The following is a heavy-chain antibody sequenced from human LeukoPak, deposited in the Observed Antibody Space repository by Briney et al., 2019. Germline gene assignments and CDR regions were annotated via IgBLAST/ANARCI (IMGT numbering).Heavy chain of an antibody. Sequence: GASVKVSCKASGYTFTSYGISWVRQASGQGLEWMGWISAYNGNTNYAQKLQGRVTMTTDTSTSTAYMELRSLRSDDTAVYYCARAGIQLWLQYFDYWGQGTLVTASA. J-gene: IGHJ4*02. CDR2: ISAYNGNT. CDR3: ARAGIQLWLQYFDY. CDR1: GYTFTSYG. V-gene: IGHV1-18*01. D-gene: IGHD5-18*01.